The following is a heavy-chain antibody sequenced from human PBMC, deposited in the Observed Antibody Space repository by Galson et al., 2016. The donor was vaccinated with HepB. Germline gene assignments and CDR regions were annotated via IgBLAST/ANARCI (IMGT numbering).Heavy chain of an antibody. CDR3: TTVTTVPYYLDH. D-gene: IGHD4-17*01. V-gene: IGHV1-8*01. J-gene: IGHJ4*02. Sequence: SVKVSCKASGYTFTNNDVNWVRQAPGQGLEWMGWMNAKSGDTGYAQNFQDRVTMTRDTSVSTVYMELSSLRSEDTAVYYCTTVTTVPYYLDHWGRGTLVTVSS. CDR2: MNAKSGDT. CDR1: GYTFTNND.